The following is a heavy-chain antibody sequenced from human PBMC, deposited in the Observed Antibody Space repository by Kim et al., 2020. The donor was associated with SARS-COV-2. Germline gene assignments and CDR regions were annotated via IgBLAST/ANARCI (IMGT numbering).Heavy chain of an antibody. CDR1: GGSISSSSYY. V-gene: IGHV4-39*07. Sequence: SETLSLTCTVSGGSISSSSYYWGWIRQPPGKGLEWIGSIYYSGSTYYNPSLKSRVTISVDTSKNQFSLKLSSVTAADTAVYYCASLLHATDSSSWYTGWFDPWGQGTLVTVSS. J-gene: IGHJ5*02. CDR2: IYYSGST. CDR3: ASLLHATDSSSWYTGWFDP. D-gene: IGHD6-13*01.